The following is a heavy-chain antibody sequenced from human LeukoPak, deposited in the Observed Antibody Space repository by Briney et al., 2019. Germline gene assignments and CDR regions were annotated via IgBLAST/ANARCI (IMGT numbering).Heavy chain of an antibody. CDR1: GGSISSYY. D-gene: IGHD2-15*01. J-gene: IGHJ6*02. CDR2: IYYSGST. CDR3: AGREIVGPPRYYGLDV. V-gene: IGHV4-59*01. Sequence: SETLSLTCTVSGGSISSYYWSWIQQPPGEGLEWIGYIYYSGSTNYNPSLKSRVTISVDTSKNQFSLKLSSVTAADTAVYYCAGREIVGPPRYYGLDVWGQGTTVTVSS.